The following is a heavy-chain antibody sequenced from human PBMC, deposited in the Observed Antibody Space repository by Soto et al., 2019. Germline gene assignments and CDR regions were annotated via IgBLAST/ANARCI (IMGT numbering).Heavy chain of an antibody. CDR2: IYYSGST. D-gene: IGHD3-10*01. J-gene: IGHJ4*02. CDR3: ARSLLWFGELTDYFDY. Sequence: QVQLQESGPGLVKPSQTLSLTCTVSGGSISSGGYYWSWIRQHPGKGLEWIGYIYYSGSTYYNPSLKSRVTISVDTSKNQFSLKLSSVTAADTAVYYCARSLLWFGELTDYFDYWGQGTLVTVSS. V-gene: IGHV4-31*03. CDR1: GGSISSGGYY.